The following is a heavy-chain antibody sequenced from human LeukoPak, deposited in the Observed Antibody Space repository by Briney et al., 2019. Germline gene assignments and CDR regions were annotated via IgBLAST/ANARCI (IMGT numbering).Heavy chain of an antibody. D-gene: IGHD6-13*01. CDR1: GFTLSDYY. Sequence: GGSLRLSCAASGFTLSDYYMSWIRQAPGKGLEWVSYIDISGTTIYYTHSVKGRFTISRDNAKNSLYLQMNSLRAEDTAFYYCARRKHSSGWSPNEYYFDYWGQGTLVTVSS. CDR2: IDISGTTI. J-gene: IGHJ4*02. CDR3: ARRKHSSGWSPNEYYFDY. V-gene: IGHV3-11*01.